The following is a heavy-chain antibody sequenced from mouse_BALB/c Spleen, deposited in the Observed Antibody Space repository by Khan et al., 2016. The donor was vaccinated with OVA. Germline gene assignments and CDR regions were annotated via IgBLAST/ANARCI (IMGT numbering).Heavy chain of an antibody. CDR3: ARSAYGTFAY. J-gene: IGHJ3*01. D-gene: IGHD2-1*01. V-gene: IGHV5-9-3*01. Sequence: EVELVESGGGLVKPGGSLKLSCAASGFTFSTYAMSWVRQTPERRLEWVATVNSDGDYTYYPDNVTGRFTISRDNAKNNLYLQMSSLRAEDTAMYYCARSAYGTFAYWGQGTLVTVSA. CDR1: GFTFSTYA. CDR2: VNSDGDYT.